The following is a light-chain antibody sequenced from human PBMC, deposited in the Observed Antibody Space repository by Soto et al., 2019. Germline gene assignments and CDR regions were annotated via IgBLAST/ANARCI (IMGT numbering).Light chain of an antibody. V-gene: IGKV3-11*01. CDR2: DAS. Sequence: DIVLTQSPATLSLSPGERATLSCRASQSVSSCLAWYQQKPGQAPRLLIYDASNRATGIPARFSGSGSGTDFTLTISSLEPEDFAVYCCQQRSNWYTFGQGTKLEIK. CDR3: QQRSNWYT. J-gene: IGKJ2*01. CDR1: QSVSSC.